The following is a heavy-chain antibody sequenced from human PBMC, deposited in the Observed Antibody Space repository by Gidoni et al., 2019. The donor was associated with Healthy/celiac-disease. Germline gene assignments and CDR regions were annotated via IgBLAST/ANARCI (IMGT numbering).Heavy chain of an antibody. Sequence: QLQLQESGPGLVTPSVTLSLTCTVSGASISSCSYYWGWIRQPPGKGLEWIGSIYYSGSTYYNPSLKSRVTISVDTSKNQFSLKLSSVTAADTAVYYCARQGGAYDILTGYYTGEYRTWGQGTLVTVSS. CDR1: GASISSCSYY. J-gene: IGHJ5*02. CDR2: IYYSGST. V-gene: IGHV4-39*01. D-gene: IGHD3-9*01. CDR3: ARQGGAYDILTGYYTGEYRT.